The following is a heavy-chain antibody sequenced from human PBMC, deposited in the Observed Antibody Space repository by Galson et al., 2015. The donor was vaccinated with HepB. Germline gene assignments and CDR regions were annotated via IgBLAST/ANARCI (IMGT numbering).Heavy chain of an antibody. CDR1: GYTFTSYG. D-gene: IGHD5-18*01. V-gene: IGHV1-18*01. CDR2: ISAYNGNT. J-gene: IGHJ4*02. Sequence: SVKVSCKASGYTFTSYGISWVRQAPGQGLEWMGWISAYNGNTNYAQKLQGRVTTTTDTSTSTAYMELRSLRSDDTAVYYCARGGIGGYSYGYVDYWGQGTLVTVSS. CDR3: ARGGIGGYSYGYVDY.